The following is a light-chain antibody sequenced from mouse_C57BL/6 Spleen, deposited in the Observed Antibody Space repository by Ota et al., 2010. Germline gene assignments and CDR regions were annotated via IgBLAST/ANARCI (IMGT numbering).Light chain of an antibody. V-gene: IGKV6-17*01. CDR3: QQEYSSPRT. CDR2: WAS. J-gene: IGKJ1*01. CDR1: QDVGTA. Sequence: DIVMTQSHKFMSTSVGDRVSITCKASQDVGTAVAWYQQNPGQSPKLLIYWASSRHIGVPDRFTGSGYGTDFTFTISTVQAEDLAVYFCQQEYSSPRTFGGGTKLEIK.